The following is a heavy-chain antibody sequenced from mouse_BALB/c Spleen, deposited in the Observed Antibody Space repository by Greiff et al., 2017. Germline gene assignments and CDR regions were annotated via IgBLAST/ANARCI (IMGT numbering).Heavy chain of an antibody. V-gene: IGHV2-2*02. CDR3: ARKGGNYPY. Sequence: VQLQQSGPGLVQPSQSLSITCTVSGFSLTSYGVHWVRQSPGKGLEWLGVIWSGGSTDSTAAFISRLSISKDNSKSQVFFKMNSLHANDTAIYYCARKGGNYPYWGQGTLVTVSA. CDR1: GFSLTSYG. D-gene: IGHD2-1*01. CDR2: IWSGGST. J-gene: IGHJ3*01.